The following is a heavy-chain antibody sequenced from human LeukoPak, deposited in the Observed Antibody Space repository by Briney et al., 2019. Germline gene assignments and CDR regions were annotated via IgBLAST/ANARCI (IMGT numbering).Heavy chain of an antibody. CDR1: GFTFSSYG. Sequence: GRSLRLSCAASGFTFSSYGMHWVRQAPGKGLKWVAVIRYDGSNKYYADSVKGRFTISRDNSKNTLYLQMNSLRAEDTAVYYCAREYYDSYYYYGMDVWGQGTTVTVSS. CDR3: AREYYDSYYYYGMDV. V-gene: IGHV3-33*01. J-gene: IGHJ6*02. D-gene: IGHD3-3*01. CDR2: IRYDGSNK.